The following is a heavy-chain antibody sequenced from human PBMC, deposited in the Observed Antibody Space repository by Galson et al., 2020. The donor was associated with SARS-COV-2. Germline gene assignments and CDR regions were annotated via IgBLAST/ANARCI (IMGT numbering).Heavy chain of an antibody. J-gene: IGHJ4*02. CDR2: INQSGTT. CDR3: ARLYSSSWED. V-gene: IGHV4-34*01. CDR1: GGSFNGYY. Sequence: ETLSLTCNVFGGSFNGYYYSWLRQPPGKGLEWIGEINQSGTTSYNPSLKSRLTILVDTSKTQFSLKLTSVTAADTAVYYCARLYSSSWEDWGQGTPVTVSS. D-gene: IGHD6-13*01.